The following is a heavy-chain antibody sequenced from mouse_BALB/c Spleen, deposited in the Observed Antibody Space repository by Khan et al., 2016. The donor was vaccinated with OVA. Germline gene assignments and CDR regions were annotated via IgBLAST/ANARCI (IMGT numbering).Heavy chain of an antibody. V-gene: IGHV3-2*02. CDR3: ARTASIKY. J-gene: IGHJ2*01. CDR2: ISYSGST. Sequence: EVKLHESGPGLVKPSQSLSLTCTVTGYSITSDYGWNWIRQFPGNKLEWMGYISYSGSTNYNPSLKSRISINRDTSKNQFFLQLNSVTTDDTATYYCARTASIKYWGQGTTLTCSS. D-gene: IGHD1-2*01. CDR1: GYSITSDYG.